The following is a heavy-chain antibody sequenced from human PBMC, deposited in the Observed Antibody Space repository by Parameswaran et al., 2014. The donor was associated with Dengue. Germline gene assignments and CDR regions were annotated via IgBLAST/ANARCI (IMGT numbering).Heavy chain of an antibody. CDR3: TRVITMIVVDIMYYFDY. V-gene: IGHV3-49*04. Sequence: GSLRLSCTASGFTFGDYAMSWVRQAPGKGLEWVGFIRSKAYGGTTEYAASVKGRFTISRDDSKSIAYLQMNSLKTEDTAVYYCTRVITMIVVDIMYYFDYWGQGTLVTVSS. CDR2: IRSKAYGGTT. CDR1: GFTFGDYA. J-gene: IGHJ4*02. D-gene: IGHD3-22*01.